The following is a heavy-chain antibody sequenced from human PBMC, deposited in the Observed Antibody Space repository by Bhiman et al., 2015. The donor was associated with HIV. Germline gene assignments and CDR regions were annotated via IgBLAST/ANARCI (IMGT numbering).Heavy chain of an antibody. D-gene: IGHD2-8*02. CDR1: GFTFSSYS. Sequence: EVQLVESGGGLVKPGGSLRLSCAASGFTFSSYSMNWVRQAPGKGLEWVSSISSSSSYIYYADSVKGRFTISKDNAKNSLYLQMNSLRAEDTALYYCAKASQSNPTGYAMDVWGQGTTVTVSS. V-gene: IGHV3-21*04. CDR2: ISSSSSYI. CDR3: AKASQSNPTGYAMDV. J-gene: IGHJ6*02.